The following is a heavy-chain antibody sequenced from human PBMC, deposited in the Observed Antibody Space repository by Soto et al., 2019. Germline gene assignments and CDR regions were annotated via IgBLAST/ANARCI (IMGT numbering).Heavy chain of an antibody. CDR2: ISANRGET. J-gene: IGHJ4*02. Sequence: QVQLVQSGPEVKRPGASVKVSCKASGYSFTSHGFTWVRQAPGQGLAWMGWISANRGETDFAQKFQGRLTMTTDTSTPTAFMELRSLQSDDTAMYYCARGGRGGYGYNDHWGQGTLVTVSS. CDR3: ARGGRGGYGYNDH. CDR1: GYSFTSHG. D-gene: IGHD5-18*01. V-gene: IGHV1-18*01.